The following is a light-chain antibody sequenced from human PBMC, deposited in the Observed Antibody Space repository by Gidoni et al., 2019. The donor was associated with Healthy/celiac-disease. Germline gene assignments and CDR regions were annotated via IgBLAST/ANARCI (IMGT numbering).Light chain of an antibody. J-gene: IGKJ1*01. V-gene: IGKV3-20*01. CDR3: QQYGSSPPVT. CDR2: GAS. CDR1: QSVSSSY. Sequence: EIVLTQSPGTLSWAPGERATLSCRASQSVSSSYLAWYQQKPGQAPRLLIYGASSRATGIPDRFSGSGSGTDFTLTISRLEPEDFAVYYCQQYGSSPPVTFGQGTKVEIK.